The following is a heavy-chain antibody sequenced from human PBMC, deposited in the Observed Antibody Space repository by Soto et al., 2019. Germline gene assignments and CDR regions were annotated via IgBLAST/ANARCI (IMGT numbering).Heavy chain of an antibody. CDR2: ISTYSGKT. D-gene: IGHD1-26*01. V-gene: IGHV1-18*01. CDR3: AKGPGAPMYSFDC. J-gene: IGHJ4*02. CDR1: GYTFTNYG. Sequence: ASVKVSCKASGYTFTNYGISWVRQAPGQGLEWMVCISTYSGKTNYAQKLQGRVTMTTDTYTSTAYMKLRSMRSDDTAVYYCAKGPGAPMYSFDCWGQGTRVTGSS.